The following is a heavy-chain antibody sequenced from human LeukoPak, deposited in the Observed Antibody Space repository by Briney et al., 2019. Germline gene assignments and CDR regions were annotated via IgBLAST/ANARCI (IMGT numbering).Heavy chain of an antibody. J-gene: IGHJ6*03. CDR1: GGTLSSYA. V-gene: IGHV1-69*05. Sequence: GASVKVSCKASGGTLSSYAFNWVRQAPGQGLEWMRGIIPMFGTATYAQNLQGRVTITTDESTTTTYMELSSLRAEDTAVYYCARSPRITGSLDYYYYMDVWGKGTTVTVSS. D-gene: IGHD1-20*01. CDR3: ARSPRITGSLDYYYYMDV. CDR2: IIPMFGTA.